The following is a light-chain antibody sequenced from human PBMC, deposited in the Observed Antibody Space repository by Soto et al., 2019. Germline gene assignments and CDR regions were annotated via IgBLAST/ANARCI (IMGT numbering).Light chain of an antibody. CDR3: QESRST. V-gene: IGKV1-39*01. CDR1: QSIGTY. Sequence: DAQMTQSPSSLSASVRDSVTITCRASQSIGTYLDWYQHKPGKAPKLLIYAASSLQSGVQSRFSGSASGTDFTLTISSLQPEDFATYYCQESRSTFGQGTKLEIK. J-gene: IGKJ2*01. CDR2: AAS.